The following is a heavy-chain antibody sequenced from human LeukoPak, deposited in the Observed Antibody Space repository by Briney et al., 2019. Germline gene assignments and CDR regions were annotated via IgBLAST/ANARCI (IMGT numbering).Heavy chain of an antibody. D-gene: IGHD1-1*01. CDR2: INPNSGGT. CDR1: GYTFTGYY. CDR3: ARDRTTGTRRFDY. J-gene: IGHJ4*02. V-gene: IGHV1-2*02. Sequence: ASVKVSCKASGYTFTGYYMHWVRQAPGQRLEWMGWINPNSGGTNYAQKFQGRVAMTRDTSISTAYMELSRLRSDDTAVYYCARDRTTGTRRFDYWGQGTLVTVSS.